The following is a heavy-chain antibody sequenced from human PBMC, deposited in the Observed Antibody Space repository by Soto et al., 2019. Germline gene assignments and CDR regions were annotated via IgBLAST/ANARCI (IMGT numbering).Heavy chain of an antibody. J-gene: IGHJ4*02. D-gene: IGHD3-16*01. CDR2: INPDGSTT. V-gene: IGHV3-74*01. Sequence: PGGSLIVSCAASGFTFSTYWMRWVRQSPGKGLAWVSRINPDGSTTSYADSVKGRFTISRDNAKNTLYLQMNSLRAEDTAVYYCTRVKLSAWGKFDSWGQGTVVPVSS. CDR3: TRVKLSAWGKFDS. CDR1: GFTFSTYW.